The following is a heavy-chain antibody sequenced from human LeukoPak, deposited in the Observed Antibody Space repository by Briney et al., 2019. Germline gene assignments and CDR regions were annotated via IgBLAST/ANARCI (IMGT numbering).Heavy chain of an antibody. CDR2: INSDGSST. Sequence: GGSLRLSCGASGFTFSIYWMNWVRQVPGKGLVWVSGINSDGSSTNYADSVKGRFTISRDNAKNTLYLQMNSLRAEDTALYYCARDGPRINDICYTDFDSWGQGTLVTVSS. D-gene: IGHD2-8*01. CDR3: ARDGPRINDICYTDFDS. CDR1: GFTFSIYW. V-gene: IGHV3-74*01. J-gene: IGHJ4*02.